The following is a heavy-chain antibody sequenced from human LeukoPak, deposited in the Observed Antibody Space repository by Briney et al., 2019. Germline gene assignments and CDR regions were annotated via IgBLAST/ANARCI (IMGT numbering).Heavy chain of an antibody. V-gene: IGHV4-4*02. D-gene: IGHD2-2*01. J-gene: IGHJ4*02. CDR2: IYHSGGT. Sequence: PSETLSLTCAVSGGSISSSNWWSWVRQPPGKGLEWTGEIYHSGGTNYNPSLKIRVTISVDKSKNQFSLKLSSVTAADTAVYYCARESGSIAVVPAAYDYWGQGTLVTVSS. CDR1: GGSISSSNW. CDR3: ARESGSIAVVPAAYDY.